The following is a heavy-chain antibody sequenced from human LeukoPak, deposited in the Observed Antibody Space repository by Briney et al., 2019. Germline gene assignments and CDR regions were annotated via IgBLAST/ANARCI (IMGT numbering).Heavy chain of an antibody. D-gene: IGHD7-27*01. J-gene: IGHJ2*01. CDR3: ARELGIEGYWYFDL. CDR2: ISTASNP. CDR1: GFTVRSYD. Sequence: PGGSLRLSCAASGFTVRSYDMHWVRQVAGKGLEWVSAISTASNPHYAASVQGRFTIFRANAENYLYLQMNSLSAEDTAVYYCARELGIEGYWYFDLWGRGTLVTVSS. V-gene: IGHV3-13*05.